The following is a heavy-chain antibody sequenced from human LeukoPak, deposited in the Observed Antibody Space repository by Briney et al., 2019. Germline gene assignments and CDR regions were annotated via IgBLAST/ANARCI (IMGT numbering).Heavy chain of an antibody. CDR1: VGSISRSSYY. V-gene: IGHV4-39*01. D-gene: IGHD6-13*01. CDR2: IYYSGNT. CDR3: ARQGGGFSNDY. Sequence: SETLSLTCTLSVGSISRSSYYWGWIRQPPGKGLEWIVSIYYSGNTYYSPSLKSRFTISGDMSTNPFSLRLSSVTAADTAVYYCARQGGGFSNDYWGQGTLVTVSS. J-gene: IGHJ4*02.